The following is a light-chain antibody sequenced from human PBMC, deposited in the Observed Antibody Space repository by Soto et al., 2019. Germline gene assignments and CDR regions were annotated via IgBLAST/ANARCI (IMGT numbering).Light chain of an antibody. CDR3: QQRSNWPPTWT. J-gene: IGKJ1*01. Sequence: EIVLTQSPATLSLSPGERATLSCRASQSVSSYLAWYQQKPGQAPRLLIYDASNRATGIPARFSGSGSGTDFTLTLSILEPEDFAVYYCQQRSNWPPTWTFGQGTKVEMK. V-gene: IGKV3-11*01. CDR2: DAS. CDR1: QSVSSY.